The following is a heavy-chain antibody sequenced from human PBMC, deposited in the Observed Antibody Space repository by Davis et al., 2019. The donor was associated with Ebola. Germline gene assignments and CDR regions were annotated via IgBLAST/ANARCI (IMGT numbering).Heavy chain of an antibody. CDR1: GFTFSSYW. Sequence: GESLKISCAASGFTFSSYWMSWVRQAPGKGLEWVANIKQDGSEKYYVDSVKGRFPISRDNAKNSLYLQMNSLRAEDTAVYYCAREGLLWFGELPYGMDVWGQGTTVTVSS. D-gene: IGHD3-10*01. J-gene: IGHJ6*02. CDR3: AREGLLWFGELPYGMDV. V-gene: IGHV3-7*03. CDR2: IKQDGSEK.